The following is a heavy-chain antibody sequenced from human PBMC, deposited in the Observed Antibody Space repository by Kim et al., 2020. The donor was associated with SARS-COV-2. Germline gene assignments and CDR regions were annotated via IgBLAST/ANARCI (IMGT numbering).Heavy chain of an antibody. CDR1: GFTFSSHA. CDR2: IRNEGSTQ. CDR3: ARNLVGDTDMGP. J-gene: IGHJ5*02. Sequence: GGSLRLSCAASGFTFSSHAMHWVRQAPGKGLEWVALIRNEGSTQKYTDSVKGRFTVSRDNSKNTLFLQMNSLRPEDTAVYYCARNLVGDTDMGPWGEGTRFTVSS. D-gene: IGHD1-26*01. V-gene: IGHV3-30*04.